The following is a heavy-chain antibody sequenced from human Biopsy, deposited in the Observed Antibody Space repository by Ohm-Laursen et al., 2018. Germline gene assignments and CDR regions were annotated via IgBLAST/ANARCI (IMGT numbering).Heavy chain of an antibody. V-gene: IGHV1-18*01. CDR3: AADINVWNVNY. CDR1: GYTFTSYG. J-gene: IGHJ4*02. D-gene: IGHD1-1*01. CDR2: INPNNGNT. Sequence: SSVKVSRKASGYTFTSYGITWVRQAPGQGLEWMGWINPNNGNTSYAQMLQGRVTMTRDTSTSTAYMELRSLRSEDTAVYYCAADINVWNVNYWGQGTQVTVSS.